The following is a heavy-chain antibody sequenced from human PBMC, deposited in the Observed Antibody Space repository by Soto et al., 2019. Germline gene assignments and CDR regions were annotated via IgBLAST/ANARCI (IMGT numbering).Heavy chain of an antibody. Sequence: PGGSLRLSCAASGFTFGDYYMSWIRQAPGKGLEWVSYISSSGSTIYYADSVRGRFTISRDNAKNSLYLQMNSLRAEDTAVYYCASCTSCYRGLNWFDPWGQGTLVTVSS. D-gene: IGHD2-2*02. J-gene: IGHJ5*02. CDR3: ASCTSCYRGLNWFDP. CDR2: ISSSGSTI. V-gene: IGHV3-11*01. CDR1: GFTFGDYY.